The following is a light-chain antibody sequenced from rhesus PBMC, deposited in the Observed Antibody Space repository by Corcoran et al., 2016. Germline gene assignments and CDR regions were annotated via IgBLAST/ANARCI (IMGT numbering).Light chain of an antibody. Sequence: QVILTQSPATLSLSPGERATLSCRASQSVCSSLAWSQQKPGQAPRLLSYGSSSRATGIPDRFSGRGSGTTFTLTISSLEPEDFAVYYCQKYSSSPYSFGQGTKVEIK. CDR2: GSS. CDR3: QKYSSSPYS. CDR1: QSVCSS. J-gene: IGKJ2*01. V-gene: IGKV3-53*01.